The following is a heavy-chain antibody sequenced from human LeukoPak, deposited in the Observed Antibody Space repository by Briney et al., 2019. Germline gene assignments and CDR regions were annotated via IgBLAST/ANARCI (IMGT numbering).Heavy chain of an antibody. V-gene: IGHV1-2*02. CDR3: ARKRGVGVDTNAFDM. D-gene: IGHD1-26*01. CDR2: INPNNDGS. CDR1: GFTITGYY. Sequence: ASVKVSCKASGFTITGYYMHWVRQAPGQGLEWMAWINPNNDGSVYAQKFQGRVTMTRDTSINTAYMELYRLKPDDTAVYYCARKRGVGVDTNAFDMWGQGTMVTVSS. J-gene: IGHJ3*02.